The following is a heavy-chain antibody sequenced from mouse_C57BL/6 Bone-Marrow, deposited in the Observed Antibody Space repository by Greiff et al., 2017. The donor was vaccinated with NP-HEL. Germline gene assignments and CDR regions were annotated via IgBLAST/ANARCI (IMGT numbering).Heavy chain of an antibody. CDR1: GYTFTSYW. CDR2: IDPNSGGT. D-gene: IGHD1-1*01. V-gene: IGHV1-72*01. J-gene: IGHJ1*03. CDR3: DRDYNGGRGWYVEV. Sequence: QVQLQQPGADLVKPGASVKLSCKASGYTFTSYWMHWVKQRPGRGLEWIGRIDPNSGGTKFNEKFKTKATLTVDKPSSTAYMQLSSLTSEDSAVYCCDRDYNGGRGWYVEVWGTGTTVTVSS.